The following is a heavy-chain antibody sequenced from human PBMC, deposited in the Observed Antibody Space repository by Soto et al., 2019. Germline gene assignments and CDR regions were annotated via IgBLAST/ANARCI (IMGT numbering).Heavy chain of an antibody. V-gene: IGHV4-39*01. CDR3: ATWQKGYNWNYFDH. CDR2: VFYPGFT. J-gene: IGHJ4*01. Sequence: SETLSLTGAVSGGSISVRVYYWGWLRQSPGRGAEGIGSVFYPGFTSYNPPLESRASVSVDTSKYQFSLKVSGVSAAERAVSYCATWQKGYNWNYFDHWGHGALGT. CDR1: GGSISVRVYY. D-gene: IGHD1-20*01.